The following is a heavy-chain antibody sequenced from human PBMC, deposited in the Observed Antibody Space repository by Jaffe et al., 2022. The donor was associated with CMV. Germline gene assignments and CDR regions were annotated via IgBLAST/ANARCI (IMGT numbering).Heavy chain of an antibody. CDR1: GYTFTSYG. D-gene: IGHD5-12*01. V-gene: IGHV1-18*01. Sequence: QVQLVQSGAEVKKPGASVKVSCKASGYTFTSYGISWVRQAPGQGLEWMGWISAYNGNTNYAQKLQGRVTMTTDTSTSTAYMELRSLRSDDTAVYYCAREFDSGDIVATITYYYYGMDVWGQGTTVTVSS. CDR2: ISAYNGNT. J-gene: IGHJ6*02. CDR3: AREFDSGDIVATITYYYYGMDV.